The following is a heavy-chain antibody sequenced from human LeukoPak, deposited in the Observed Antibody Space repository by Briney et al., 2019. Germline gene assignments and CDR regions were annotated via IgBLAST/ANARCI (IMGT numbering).Heavy chain of an antibody. CDR1: GFTFSSYA. CDR2: ISGSGGTT. V-gene: IGHV3-23*01. D-gene: IGHD1-26*01. J-gene: IGHJ6*02. Sequence: GGSLRLSCAASGFTFSSYAMSWVRQAPGKGLEWVSVISGSGGTTNYADSVKGRFTISRDNSKNTLYLQMNSLRAEDTAVYYCAREGGSYEAYYYYGMDVWGQGTTVTVSS. CDR3: AREGGSYEAYYYYGMDV.